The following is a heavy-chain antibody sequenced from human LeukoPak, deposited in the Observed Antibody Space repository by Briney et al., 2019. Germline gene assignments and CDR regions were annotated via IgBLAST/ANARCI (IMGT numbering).Heavy chain of an antibody. CDR2: ISGSGGST. V-gene: IGHV3-23*01. Sequence: GGSLRLSCAASGFTFSSYAMSWVRQAPGKGLEWVSAISGSGGSTYYADSVKGRFSISRDNAQNLLFLQMDNLRAEDTAIYYCEAYGSVWGQGTLVIVSS. CDR3: EAYGSV. D-gene: IGHD3-10*01. J-gene: IGHJ4*02. CDR1: GFTFSSYA.